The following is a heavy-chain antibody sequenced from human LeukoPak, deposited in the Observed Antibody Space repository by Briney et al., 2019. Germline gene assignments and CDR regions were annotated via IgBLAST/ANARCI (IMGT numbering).Heavy chain of an antibody. V-gene: IGHV3-30*09. Sequence: GWCLRLSCAASGFTFRNYAMYWVRPAPGRGLEWAAVVSFDGNTTFYSDSVKGRFAISRDNSKNTLYLEMNSLRPEDTAVYYCARFRAATTRFDYWGQGTLVTVSS. CDR3: ARFRAATTRFDY. J-gene: IGHJ4*02. CDR1: GFTFRNYA. D-gene: IGHD1/OR15-1a*01. CDR2: VSFDGNTT.